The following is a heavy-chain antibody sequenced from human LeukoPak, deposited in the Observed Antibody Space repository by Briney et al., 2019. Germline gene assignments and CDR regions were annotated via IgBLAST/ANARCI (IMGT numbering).Heavy chain of an antibody. Sequence: GRSLRLSCAASRFAFHNYAMTWIRQAPERGLEWVSSISVDGGDIKYTDSAKGRFTISRDNSKGTLYLQTDSLRVEDTAVYYCGKDPNGNFIGAFDFWGQGTMVTVSS. CDR3: GKDPNGNFIGAFDF. V-gene: IGHV3-23*01. CDR1: RFAFHNYA. J-gene: IGHJ3*01. CDR2: ISVDGGDI. D-gene: IGHD4-23*01.